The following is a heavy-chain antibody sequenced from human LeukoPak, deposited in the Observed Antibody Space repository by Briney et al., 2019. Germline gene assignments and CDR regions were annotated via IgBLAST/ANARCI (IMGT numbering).Heavy chain of an antibody. CDR1: GYTLTELS. CDR3: ARLQRYSSGWADY. D-gene: IGHD6-19*01. CDR2: FDPEDGET. V-gene: IGHV1-24*01. Sequence: PRASVKASCKVSGYTLTELSMHWVRQAPGKGLEWLGGFDPEDGETIYAQKFQGRVTMTEDTSTDTAYMELSSLRSEDTAMYYCARLQRYSSGWADYWGQGTLVTVSS. J-gene: IGHJ4*02.